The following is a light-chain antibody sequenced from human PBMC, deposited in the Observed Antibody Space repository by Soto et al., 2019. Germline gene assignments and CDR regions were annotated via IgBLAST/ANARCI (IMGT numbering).Light chain of an antibody. J-gene: IGLJ1*01. CDR3: SSHTSGDTRV. CDR2: EVT. V-gene: IGLV2-14*01. Sequence: QSVLTQPASVSGSPGQSIAISCTGTSSDVGGYDYVSWYQQHPDKAPKLIIYEVTKRPSGVSNRFSGSKSGNTASLTISGLQPDDEGDYYCSSHTSGDTRVFGSGTKLTVL. CDR1: SSDVGGYDY.